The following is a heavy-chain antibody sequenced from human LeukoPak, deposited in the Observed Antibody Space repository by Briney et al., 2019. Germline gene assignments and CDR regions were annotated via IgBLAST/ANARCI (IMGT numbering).Heavy chain of an antibody. CDR3: ARAAFYYDGSGYMGRYEFDY. V-gene: IGHV4-34*01. J-gene: IGHJ4*02. D-gene: IGHD3-22*01. CDR1: GGAFRGYY. CDR2: INHSGST. Sequence: PSETLSLTCAVYGGAFRGYYWSWIRQPPGKGLEWIGEINHSGSTNYNPSLKSRVTISVDTSKNQFSLKLSSVTAADTAVYYCARAAFYYDGSGYMGRYEFDYWGQGTLVTVSS.